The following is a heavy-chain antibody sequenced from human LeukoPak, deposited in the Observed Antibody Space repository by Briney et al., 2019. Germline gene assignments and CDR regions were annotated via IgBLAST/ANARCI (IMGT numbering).Heavy chain of an antibody. J-gene: IGHJ4*02. D-gene: IGHD5-18*01. CDR3: VSPRGFSYGYFDY. Sequence: SETLSLTCTVSGGSISSSSAYWGWIRQPPGKGLEWIGSIYYSKNTYYNPSLKSRVTISADTSKNQFSLTLGSVSATDTAVYYCVSPRGFSYGYFDYWGQGTLITVSS. V-gene: IGHV4-39*01. CDR2: IYYSKNT. CDR1: GGSISSSSAY.